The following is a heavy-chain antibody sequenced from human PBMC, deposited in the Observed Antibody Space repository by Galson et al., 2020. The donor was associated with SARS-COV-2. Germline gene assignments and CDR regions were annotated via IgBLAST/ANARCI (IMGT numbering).Heavy chain of an antibody. J-gene: IGHJ4*02. CDR3: ARKDVATLGY. CDR1: GYTFTDYY. D-gene: IGHD5-12*01. Sequence: ALVKVSCKASGYTFTDYYLHWVRQSPGQGLEWMAWINPKSGGTRYAVKFQGRVSVTSDTSTTTTYMELSSLRSDDTAVYYCARKDVATLGYWGQGALVTVSS. V-gene: IGHV1-2*02. CDR2: INPKSGGT.